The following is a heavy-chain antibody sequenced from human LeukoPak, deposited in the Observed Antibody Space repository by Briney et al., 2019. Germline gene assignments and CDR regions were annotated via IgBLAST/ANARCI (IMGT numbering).Heavy chain of an antibody. CDR1: GGTFSSYA. CDR3: ARDRDSYGSGSYYNGPFDY. J-gene: IGHJ4*02. CDR2: IIPIFGTA. V-gene: IGHV1-69*05. Sequence: SVKVSCKASGGTFSSYAISWVRQAPGQGLEWMGRIIPIFGTANYAQKFQGRVTITTDESTSTAYMELSSLRSEDTAVYYCARDRDSYGSGSYYNGPFDYWGQGTLVTVSS. D-gene: IGHD3-10*01.